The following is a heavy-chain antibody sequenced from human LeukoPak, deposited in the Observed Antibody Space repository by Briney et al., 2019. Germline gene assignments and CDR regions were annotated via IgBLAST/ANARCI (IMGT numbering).Heavy chain of an antibody. J-gene: IGHJ3*02. V-gene: IGHV1-18*01. CDR2: ISAYNGNT. CDR1: GYTFTSYG. Sequence: ASVKISCKASGYTFTSYGISWVRQAPGQGLEWMGWISAYNGNTNYAQKLQGRVTMTTDTSTSTAYMELRSLRSDDTAVYYCARDLKGLFAFDIWGQGTMVTVSS. CDR3: ARDLKGLFAFDI.